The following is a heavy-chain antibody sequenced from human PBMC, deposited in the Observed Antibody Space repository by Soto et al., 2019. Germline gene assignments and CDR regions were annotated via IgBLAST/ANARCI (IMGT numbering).Heavy chain of an antibody. CDR1: GYTFTGSY. V-gene: IGHV1-2*02. J-gene: IGHJ3*02. CDR3: ARAKATIMGRAAFDI. CDR2: INPNSGGK. D-gene: IGHD3-10*01. Sequence: QVPLVQSGAEVKKPGASVKVSCKASGYTFTGSYMHGLQQPPEQGLGWMGWINPNSGGKNYAQKFQGRVTMTRDTSISTAYMELSRLRSDDTAVYYCARAKATIMGRAAFDIWGQGTMVTVSS.